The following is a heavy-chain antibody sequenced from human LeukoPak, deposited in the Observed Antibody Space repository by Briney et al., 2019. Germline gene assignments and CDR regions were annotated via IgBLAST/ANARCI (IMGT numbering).Heavy chain of an antibody. D-gene: IGHD6-19*01. CDR2: ITASGAAT. CDR1: GFTFGSYA. CDR3: AKDLSSGWSNFDY. V-gene: IGHV3-23*01. J-gene: IGHJ4*02. Sequence: PGGSLRLSCAASGFTFGSYAMSWVRHAPGKGLEWVSSITASGAATYYADSVKGRFTISRDNSKNTLYLQMNSLRAEDTAVYYCAKDLSSGWSNFDYWGQGTLVTVSS.